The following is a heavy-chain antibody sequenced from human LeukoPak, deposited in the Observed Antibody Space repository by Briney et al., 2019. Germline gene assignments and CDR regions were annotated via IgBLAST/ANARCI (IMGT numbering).Heavy chain of an antibody. CDR3: AREGYCSGGSCYSGASNWFDP. V-gene: IGHV4-34*01. J-gene: IGHJ5*02. D-gene: IGHD2-15*01. CDR2: INHSGST. CDR1: GGSFSGYY. Sequence: SETLSLTCAVYGGSFSGYYWSWIRQPPGKGLEWIGEINHSGSTNYNPSLKSRVTISVDTSKNQFSLKLSSVTAADTAVYYCAREGYCSGGSCYSGASNWFDPWGQGTLVTVSS.